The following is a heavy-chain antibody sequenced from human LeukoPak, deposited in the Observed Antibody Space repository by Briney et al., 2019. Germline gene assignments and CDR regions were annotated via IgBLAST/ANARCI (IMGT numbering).Heavy chain of an antibody. J-gene: IGHJ3*02. CDR3: ARDRDGYNWGAFDI. CDR2: IYYSGST. V-gene: IGHV4-59*01. D-gene: IGHD5-24*01. CDR1: GGSISSYY. Sequence: PSETLSLTCTVSGGSISSYYWSWIRQPPGKGLEWIGYIYYSGSTNYNPSLKSRVTISVDTSKNQFSLKLSSVTAADTAVYYCARDRDGYNWGAFDIWGQGTMVTVSS.